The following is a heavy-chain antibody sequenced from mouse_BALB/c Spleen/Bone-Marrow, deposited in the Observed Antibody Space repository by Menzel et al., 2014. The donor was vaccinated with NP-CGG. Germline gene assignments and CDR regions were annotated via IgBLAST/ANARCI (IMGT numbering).Heavy chain of an antibody. CDR1: GYTFTSYW. V-gene: IGHV1S127*01. CDR2: IDPSNSET. Sequence: VQLQESGPELVRPGASVKMSCKASGYTFTSYWMHWVKQRPGQGLEWIGMIDPSNSETRLNQKFKDKATLNVDKSSNTAYMQLSSLTSEDPAVYYCARNYRYPRPYAMDYWGQGTSVTVSS. D-gene: IGHD2-14*01. J-gene: IGHJ4*01. CDR3: ARNYRYPRPYAMDY.